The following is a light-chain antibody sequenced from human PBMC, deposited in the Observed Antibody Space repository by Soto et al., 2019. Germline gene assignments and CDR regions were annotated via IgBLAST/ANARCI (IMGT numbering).Light chain of an antibody. CDR2: AAS. J-gene: IGKJ4*01. Sequence: IQWTQYPSSLSASVGDRVTITCRASQDIAIYLAWYQQKPGEAPKLLIYAASTLYGGVPSRFSGSGSGTDFSLTITSLQAEDFATYYCQQLRMYPSTFGGGTKGEIK. CDR3: QQLRMYPST. V-gene: IGKV1-9*01. CDR1: QDIAIY.